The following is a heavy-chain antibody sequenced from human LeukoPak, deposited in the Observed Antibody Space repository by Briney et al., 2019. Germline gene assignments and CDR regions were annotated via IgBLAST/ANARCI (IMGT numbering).Heavy chain of an antibody. D-gene: IGHD6-19*01. CDR3: TRDGQWLVGWYFDL. V-gene: IGHV3-23*01. CDR2: ISGSGEST. J-gene: IGHJ2*01. Sequence: GGSLRLSCGASGFTFSSYAKSWVRQAPGKGLEWVSGISGSGESTTYADSVRGRFTISRDNAKNSLFLQMNSLRAEDAAVYYCTRDGQWLVGWYFDLWGRGTLVTVSS. CDR1: GFTFSSYA.